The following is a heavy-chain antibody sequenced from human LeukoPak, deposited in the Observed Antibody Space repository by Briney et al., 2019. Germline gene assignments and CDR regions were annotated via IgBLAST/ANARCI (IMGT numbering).Heavy chain of an antibody. J-gene: IGHJ4*02. CDR2: INHSGST. CDR3: ARVGLKYDYDY. V-gene: IGHV4-34*01. Sequence: PSETLSLTCAVYGGSFSGYYWSWIRQPPGKGLEWIGEINHSGSTNYNPSLKSRATISVDTSKNQFSLKLSSVTAADTAVYYCARVGLKYDYDYWGQGTLVTVSS. D-gene: IGHD3-16*01. CDR1: GGSFSGYY.